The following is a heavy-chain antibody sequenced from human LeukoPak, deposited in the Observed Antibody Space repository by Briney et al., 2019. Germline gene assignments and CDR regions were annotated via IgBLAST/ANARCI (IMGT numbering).Heavy chain of an antibody. V-gene: IGHV3-23*01. CDR3: AKFTRSYYYYYMDV. Sequence: GGSLRLSCAASGFTFSSYAMSWVRQAPGKGLAWVSAISGSGGSTYYADSVKGRFTISRDNSKNTLYLQMNSLRAEDTAVYYCAKFTRSYYYYYMDVWGKGTTVTVSS. CDR1: GFTFSSYA. CDR2: ISGSGGST. D-gene: IGHD3-10*01. J-gene: IGHJ6*03.